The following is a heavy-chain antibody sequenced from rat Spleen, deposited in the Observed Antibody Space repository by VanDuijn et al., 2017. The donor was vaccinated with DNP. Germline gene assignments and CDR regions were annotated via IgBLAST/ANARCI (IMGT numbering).Heavy chain of an antibody. CDR3: AKNSGYYFDY. Sequence: EVQLVESGGGLVQPGRSLKLSCAASGFTFSDYNMAWVRQAPKKGLEWVATISTGGGTLYYRDSVKGRFTISRDDAKSTLYLQMNSLKSEDTATYYCAKNSGYYFDYWGQGVMVTVSS. V-gene: IGHV5S23*01. CDR1: GFTFSDYN. D-gene: IGHD4-3*01. J-gene: IGHJ2*01. CDR2: ISTGGGTL.